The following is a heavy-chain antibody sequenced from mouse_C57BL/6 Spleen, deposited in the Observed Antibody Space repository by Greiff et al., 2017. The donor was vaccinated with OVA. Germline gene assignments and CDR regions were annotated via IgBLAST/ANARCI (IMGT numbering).Heavy chain of an antibody. D-gene: IGHD1-1*01. CDR3: ARYYYGSSWYFDV. Sequence: VQLQQSGAELVRPGSSVKLSCKASGYTFTSYWMHWVKQRPIQGLEWIGNIDPSDSETHYNQKFKDKATLTVDKSSSTAYMQLSSLTSEDSAVYYCARYYYGSSWYFDVWGTGTTVTVSS. CDR1: GYTFTSYW. V-gene: IGHV1-52*01. CDR2: IDPSDSET. J-gene: IGHJ1*03.